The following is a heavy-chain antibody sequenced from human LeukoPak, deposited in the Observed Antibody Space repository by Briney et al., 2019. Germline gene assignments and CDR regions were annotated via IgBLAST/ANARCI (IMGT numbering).Heavy chain of an antibody. CDR2: INPNSGGT. CDR1: GYTFTGYY. Sequence: ASVKVSCKASGYTFTGYYMHWVRQAPGQGLEWMGWINPNSGGTNYAQKFQGRVTMTRDTSISTAYMELSRLRSDDTAVYYCAREGLVDTAMPGAFDIWGQGTMVTVSS. CDR3: AREGLVDTAMPGAFDI. V-gene: IGHV1-2*02. D-gene: IGHD5-18*01. J-gene: IGHJ3*02.